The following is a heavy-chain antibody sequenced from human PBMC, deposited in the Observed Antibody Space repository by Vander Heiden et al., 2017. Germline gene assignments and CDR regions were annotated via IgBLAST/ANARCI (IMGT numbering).Heavy chain of an antibody. Sequence: QVQLVQSVAEMKKPGSSVKVSCTASGGPFSESSISWVRQAPGQGFEWMGSIIPVFGSASYTQKFQGRLTITADESTGTAYMDLSGLRPDDTAVYYCARAGIASSQYHFDPWGQGTLVTVSS. CDR3: ARAGIASSQYHFDP. CDR1: GGPFSESS. V-gene: IGHV1-69*18. CDR2: IIPVFGSA. D-gene: IGHD2-21*01. J-gene: IGHJ5*02.